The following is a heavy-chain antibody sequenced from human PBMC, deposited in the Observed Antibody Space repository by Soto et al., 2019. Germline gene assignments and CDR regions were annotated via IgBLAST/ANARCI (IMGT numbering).Heavy chain of an antibody. D-gene: IGHD1-26*01. CDR2: INPSGDST. Sequence: QVQLVQSGAEVKKPGASVKVSCTASGYTFSSYYMHWVRQAPGQGLEWMGVINPSGDSTNYAQKFQGRVTMTRDTSTSTLFMELSSLRSEDTAVYFCSRDWEFGYWGQGTLVTVSS. CDR1: GYTFSSYY. CDR3: SRDWEFGY. V-gene: IGHV1-46*01. J-gene: IGHJ4*02.